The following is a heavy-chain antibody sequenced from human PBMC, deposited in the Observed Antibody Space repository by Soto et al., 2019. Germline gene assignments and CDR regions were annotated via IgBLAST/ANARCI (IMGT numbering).Heavy chain of an antibody. Sequence: PGGSLRLSCEASGLTFSSNAMSWVRQAPGKGLEWVSSISGNGGNTNYADSVKGRFTISRDNSKSTLYLQMNSLRAEDTAVYYCAKLINSDSDYWGQGTLVTVSS. CDR1: GLTFSSNA. CDR2: ISGNGGNT. D-gene: IGHD4-4*01. J-gene: IGHJ4*02. CDR3: AKLINSDSDY. V-gene: IGHV3-23*01.